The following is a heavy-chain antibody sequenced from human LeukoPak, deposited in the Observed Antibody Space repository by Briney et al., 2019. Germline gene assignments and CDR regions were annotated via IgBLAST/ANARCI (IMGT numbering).Heavy chain of an antibody. V-gene: IGHV1-2*06. J-gene: IGHJ3*02. D-gene: IGHD1-26*01. CDR2: INPNSGGT. Sequence: MGRINPNSGGTNYAQKFQGRLTMTRDTSISTAYMELSRLRSDDTAVYYCAREWELHDAFDIWGQGTMVTVSS. CDR3: AREWELHDAFDI.